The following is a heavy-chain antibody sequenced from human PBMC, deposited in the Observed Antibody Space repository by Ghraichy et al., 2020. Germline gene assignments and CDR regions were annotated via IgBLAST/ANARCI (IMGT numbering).Heavy chain of an antibody. D-gene: IGHD2-2*01. J-gene: IGHJ4*02. CDR2: ISSSSSYI. CDR3: ARDVFGYCSSTSCSPLGDY. Sequence: GGSLRLSCAASGFTFSSYSMNWVRQAPGKGLEWVSSISSSSSYIYYADSVKGRFTISRDNAKNSLYLQMNSLRAKDTAVYYCARDVFGYCSSTSCSPLGDYWGQGTLVTVSS. V-gene: IGHV3-21*01. CDR1: GFTFSSYS.